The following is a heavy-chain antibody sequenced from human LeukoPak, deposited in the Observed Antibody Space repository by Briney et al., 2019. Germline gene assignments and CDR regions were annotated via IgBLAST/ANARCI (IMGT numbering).Heavy chain of an antibody. D-gene: IGHD1-1*01. CDR1: GGSFSGYY. CDR2: INHSGST. CDR3: ARGTPLYNWNDIGAFDY. V-gene: IGHV4-34*01. Sequence: SETLSLTCAVYGGSFSGYYWSWIRQPPGKRLEWIGEINHSGSTNYNPSLKSRVTISVDTSKNQFSLKLSSVTAADTAVYYCARGTPLYNWNDIGAFDYWGQGTLVTVSS. J-gene: IGHJ4*02.